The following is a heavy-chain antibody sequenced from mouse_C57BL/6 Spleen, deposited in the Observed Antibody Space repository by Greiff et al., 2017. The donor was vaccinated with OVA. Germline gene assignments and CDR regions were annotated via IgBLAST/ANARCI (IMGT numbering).Heavy chain of an antibody. CDR3: ARAYYYGSSSLYYFDY. CDR2: ISDGGSYT. D-gene: IGHD1-1*01. CDR1: GFTFSSYA. J-gene: IGHJ2*01. Sequence: EVMLVESGGGLVKPGGSLKLSCAASGFTFSSYAMSWVRQTPEKRLEWVATISDGGSYTYYPDNVKGRFTISRDNAKNNLYLQMSHLKSEDTAMYYCARAYYYGSSSLYYFDYWGQGTTLTVSS. V-gene: IGHV5-4*03.